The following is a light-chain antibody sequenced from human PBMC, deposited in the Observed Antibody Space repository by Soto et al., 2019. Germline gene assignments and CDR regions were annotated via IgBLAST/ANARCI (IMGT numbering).Light chain of an antibody. V-gene: IGKV2-28*01. CDR1: QSLLHSNGYNY. J-gene: IGKJ4*01. CDR2: LGS. Sequence: DLEMTQSPLSLPVTPGEPASISCRSSQSLLHSNGYNYLDWYLQKPGQSPQLLIYLGSNRASGVPDRFSGSGSGTDFTLKISRVEAEDVGFYYCMQALQTPLSFGGGTKVEIK. CDR3: MQALQTPLS.